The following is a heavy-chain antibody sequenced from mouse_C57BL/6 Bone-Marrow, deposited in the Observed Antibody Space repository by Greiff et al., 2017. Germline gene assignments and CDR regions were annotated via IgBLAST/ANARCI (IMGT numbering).Heavy chain of an antibody. J-gene: IGHJ2*01. D-gene: IGHD4-1*01. CDR2: IYPGDGDT. V-gene: IGHV1-80*01. Sequence: QVQLQQSGAELVKPGASVKISCKASGYAFSSYWMNWVKQRPGKGLEWIGQIYPGDGDTNYNGKFKGKATLTAEKSSSTAYMQLSSLTSEDAAVYFCARRTGRYYFDYWGQGTTLTVSS. CDR3: ARRTGRYYFDY. CDR1: GYAFSSYW.